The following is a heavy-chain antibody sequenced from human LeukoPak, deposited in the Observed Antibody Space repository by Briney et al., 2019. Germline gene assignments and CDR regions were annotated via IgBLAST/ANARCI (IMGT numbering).Heavy chain of an antibody. D-gene: IGHD3-3*01. V-gene: IGHV3-33*01. J-gene: IGHJ4*02. CDR3: ARSSGVVDY. CDR2: IWYDGSNK. Sequence: PGGSLRLSCAASGFTFSTFGMHWVRQAPGKGLEWVAVIWYDGSNKYYADSVKGRFTISRDNSKNTLYLQMNSLRAEDTAVYYCARSSGVVDYWGQGTLVTVSS. CDR1: GFTFSTFG.